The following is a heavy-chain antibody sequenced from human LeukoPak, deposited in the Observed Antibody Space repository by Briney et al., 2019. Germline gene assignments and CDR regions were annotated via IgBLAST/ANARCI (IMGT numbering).Heavy chain of an antibody. CDR1: GFTVSSNY. D-gene: IGHD2-15*01. CDR3: ARDGRLLNYNMDV. Sequence: GGSLRLSCAASGFTVSSNYMSWVRQAPGKGLEWVSSISSSSSYIYYADSVKGRFTISRDNAKKSMYLQMNSLRAEDTAVYYCARDGRLLNYNMDVWGKGTTVTVSS. V-gene: IGHV3-21*01. J-gene: IGHJ6*03. CDR2: ISSSSSYI.